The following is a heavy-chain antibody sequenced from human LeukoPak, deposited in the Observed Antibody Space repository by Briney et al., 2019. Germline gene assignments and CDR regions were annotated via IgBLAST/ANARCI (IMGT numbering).Heavy chain of an antibody. CDR1: GYTFSSYG. CDR3: ARGILADDIMTGP. D-gene: IGHD3-9*01. CDR2: VSAYNADT. J-gene: IGHJ5*02. Sequence: ASVKVSCKTSGYTFSSYGITWVRQAPGQGLEWMGWVSAYNADTKYAQKLQDRVTMTTDTSTTTAYMELRSLRSDDTAVYYCARGILADDIMTGPWGQGTRVTVSS. V-gene: IGHV1-18*01.